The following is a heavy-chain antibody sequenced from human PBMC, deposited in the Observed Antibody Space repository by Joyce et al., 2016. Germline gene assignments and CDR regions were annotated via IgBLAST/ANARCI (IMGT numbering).Heavy chain of an antibody. CDR3: ARLAYYDFSTLYPPVASFFGMDA. CDR2: GHHTGRG. D-gene: IGHD3/OR15-3a*01. Sequence: QVRLQESGPGLVKPSETLSLTCAVSGFSVNAGYYWGWIRQPPGKGLEWIAIGHHTGRGSVDPSLMTRVTVSVDTSKNQFSLTLTSVTDADTATYYCARLAYYDFSTLYPPVASFFGMDAWGQGTPVTVS. V-gene: IGHV4-38-2*01. CDR1: GFSVNAGYY. J-gene: IGHJ6*02.